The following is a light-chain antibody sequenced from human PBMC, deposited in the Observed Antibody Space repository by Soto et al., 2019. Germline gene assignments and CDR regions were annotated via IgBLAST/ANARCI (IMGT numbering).Light chain of an antibody. CDR2: GAF. J-gene: IGKJ1*01. Sequence: EIVMTQSPVTLSVSPGERVTLSCRASQSVSSNLAWYQQKPGQAPSLLNYGAFTRATGIPARFSGTGSGTEFTLTISSLQSEDFALYYCQQYNDWPLTFGQGPKVDI. CDR1: QSVSSN. CDR3: QQYNDWPLT. V-gene: IGKV3-15*01.